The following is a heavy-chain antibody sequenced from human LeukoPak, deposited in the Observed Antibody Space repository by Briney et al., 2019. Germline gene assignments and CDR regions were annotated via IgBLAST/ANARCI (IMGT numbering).Heavy chain of an antibody. V-gene: IGHV3-23*01. Sequence: GGSLRLSCAASGFTFSSYAMSWVRQAPGKGLEWVSAISGSGGSTYYADSVKGRFTISRDNSKNTLYLQMNSLRAEDTAVYYCASGASTSIIRYYYYGMDVWGQGTTVTVSS. CDR3: ASGASTSIIRYYYYGMDV. CDR1: GFTFSSYA. CDR2: ISGSGGST. D-gene: IGHD5/OR15-5a*01. J-gene: IGHJ6*02.